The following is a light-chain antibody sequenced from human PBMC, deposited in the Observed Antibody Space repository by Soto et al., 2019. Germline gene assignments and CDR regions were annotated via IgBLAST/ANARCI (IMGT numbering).Light chain of an antibody. J-gene: IGLJ1*01. V-gene: IGLV2-14*01. CDR2: EVT. Sequence: QSALTQPASVSGSPGQSIAISCTGTGSDVGGYDYVSWYQQQPDKAPKLMIYEVTKRPSGVSNRFSGSKSGNTASLTISGLQAEDEADYYCSSQTSGSTRVFGTGTKVTVL. CDR3: SSQTSGSTRV. CDR1: GSDVGGYDY.